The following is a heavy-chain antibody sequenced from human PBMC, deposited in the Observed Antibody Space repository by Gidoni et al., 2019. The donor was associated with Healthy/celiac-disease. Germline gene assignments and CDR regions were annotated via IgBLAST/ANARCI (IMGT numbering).Heavy chain of an antibody. CDR1: G. V-gene: IGHV3-30*18. CDR3: AKDLGSGSYSPYYYYYYGMDV. J-gene: IGHJ6*02. D-gene: IGHD3-10*01. Sequence: GMHWVRQAPGKGLAWVAVISYDGSNKYYADSVKGRFTISRDNSKNTLYLQMNSLRAEDTAVYYCAKDLGSGSYSPYYYYYYGMDVWGQGTTVTVSS. CDR2: ISYDGSNK.